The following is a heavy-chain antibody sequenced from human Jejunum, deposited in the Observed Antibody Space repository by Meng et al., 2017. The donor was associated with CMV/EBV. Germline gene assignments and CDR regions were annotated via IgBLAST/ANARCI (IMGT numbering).Heavy chain of an antibody. V-gene: IGHV3-7*01. D-gene: IGHD4-23*01. CDR2: IKPDGSET. J-gene: IGHJ4*02. CDR1: GFRFSTYW. Sequence: CAASGFRFSTYWMSWGRQAPGKGLEWVTNIKPDGSETYYVDSVKGRLTISRDNAKNSLYLQMNSLRAEDTGVYFCARDRYGGTDYWGQGTLVTVSS. CDR3: ARDRYGGTDY.